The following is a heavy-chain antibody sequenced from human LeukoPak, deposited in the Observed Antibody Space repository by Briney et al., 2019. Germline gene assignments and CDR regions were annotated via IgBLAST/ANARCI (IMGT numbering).Heavy chain of an antibody. Sequence: GASVKVSCKASGYTFTSYGISWVRQATGQGLEWMGWMNPNSGNTGYAQKFQGRVTMTRNTSISTAYMELNSLRSEDTAVYYCARRLRLSSYYYYGMDVWGQGTTVTVSS. CDR1: GYTFTSYG. CDR2: MNPNSGNT. V-gene: IGHV1-8*02. J-gene: IGHJ6*02. D-gene: IGHD5-12*01. CDR3: ARRLRLSSYYYYGMDV.